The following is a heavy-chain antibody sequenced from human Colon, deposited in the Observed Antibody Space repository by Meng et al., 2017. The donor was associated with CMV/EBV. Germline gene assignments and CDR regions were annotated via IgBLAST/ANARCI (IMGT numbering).Heavy chain of an antibody. CDR2: ITGSGRKV. CDR3: ARLFDDRPGWFDP. J-gene: IGHJ5*02. V-gene: IGHV3-11*01. Sequence: GESLKISCAASGFSFSDSYMSWVRQAPGKGLEWVSSITGSGRKVFYGDSMNGRITISRDNANNSLYLDMNSLTAEDTAVYYCARLFDDRPGWFDPWGQGTLVTVSS. CDR1: GFSFSDSY. D-gene: IGHD3-10*01.